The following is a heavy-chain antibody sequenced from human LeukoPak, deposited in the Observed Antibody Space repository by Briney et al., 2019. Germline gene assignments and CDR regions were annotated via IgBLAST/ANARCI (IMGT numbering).Heavy chain of an antibody. J-gene: IGHJ6*02. CDR2: INPSGGST. Sequence: ASVKVSCKASGYTFTSYYMHWVRQAPGQRLEWMGIINPSGGSTSYAQKFQGRVTMTRDTSTSTVYMELSSLRSEDTAVYYCATQPTEDIVVVPAAMRPGYYYGMDVWGQGTTVTVSS. D-gene: IGHD2-2*01. CDR3: ATQPTEDIVVVPAAMRPGYYYGMDV. V-gene: IGHV1-46*03. CDR1: GYTFTSYY.